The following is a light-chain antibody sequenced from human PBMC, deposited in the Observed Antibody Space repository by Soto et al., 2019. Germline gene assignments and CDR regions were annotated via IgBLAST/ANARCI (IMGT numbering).Light chain of an antibody. V-gene: IGKV3-15*01. CDR3: QQFNEWPPWT. CDR1: QSFGTN. J-gene: IGKJ1*01. Sequence: VRTQSPGTLSFSPGERSTRACRSSQSFGTNLAWYQQKPGQAPRLLLYSASTRATGIPARFSGAGSGTEFTLTISSLQSEDFAVYYCQQFNEWPPWTFGQGTKVDIK. CDR2: SAS.